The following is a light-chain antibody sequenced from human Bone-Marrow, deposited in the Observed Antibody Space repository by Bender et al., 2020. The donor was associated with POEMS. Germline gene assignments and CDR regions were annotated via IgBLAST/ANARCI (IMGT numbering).Light chain of an antibody. CDR2: EVS. CDR3: SSYTSSSTRV. Sequence: QSALTQPASVSGSPGQSITISCTGTSTDVATFGLVSWYQQHPGKAPKVMIYEVSKRPSGVPDRFSGSKSGNTASLTISGLQAEDEADYYCSSYTSSSTRVFGTGTKVTVL. V-gene: IGLV2-14*02. J-gene: IGLJ1*01. CDR1: STDVATFGL.